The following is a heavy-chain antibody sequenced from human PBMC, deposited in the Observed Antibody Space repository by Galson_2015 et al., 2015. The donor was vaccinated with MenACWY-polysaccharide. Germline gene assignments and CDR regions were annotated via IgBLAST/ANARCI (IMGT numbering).Heavy chain of an antibody. D-gene: IGHD6-19*01. J-gene: IGHJ2*01. CDR2: INYSGST. Sequence: SETLSLTCTVSGGSISNYYWNWIRQPPGKGLEWVGCINYSGSTNHNPSLKSRVTVSVDTSKNQFSLNLTSVTDADTAVYYCARAIAVAGQRRDFDLWGRGTLVTVSS. V-gene: IGHV4-59*01. CDR1: GGSISNYY. CDR3: ARAIAVAGQRRDFDL.